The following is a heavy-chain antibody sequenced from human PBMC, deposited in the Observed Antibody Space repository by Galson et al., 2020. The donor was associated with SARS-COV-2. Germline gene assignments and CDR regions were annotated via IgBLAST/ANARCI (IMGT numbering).Heavy chain of an antibody. CDR1: CYSFNRSG. CDR2: ISGSNGNT. D-gene: IGHD3-16*01. V-gene: IGHV1-18*01. J-gene: IGHJ2*01. Sequence: ASVKVSCTASCYSFNRSGISWVRQAPGHGLEWIGWISGSNGNTNYVQKLQVRVTMTTDTSTSTAFLELRSLRYDETAIYYCARSGRGTYRYFDLWGRGTLVTVSS. CDR3: ARSGRGTYRYFDL.